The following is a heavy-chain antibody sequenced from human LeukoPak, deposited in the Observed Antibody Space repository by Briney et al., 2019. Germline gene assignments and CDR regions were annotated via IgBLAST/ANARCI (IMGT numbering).Heavy chain of an antibody. V-gene: IGHV3-7*01. J-gene: IGHJ3*01. CDR2: IKEDGSEK. CDR3: ARAYSSRWYDAFDL. Sequence: PGGSLRLSCAASGFTFSDYWMSWVRQAPGKGLEWVANIKEDGSEKYYVDSVKGRFTISRDNAKNSLYLQMNSLRAEDTAVYYCARAYSSRWYDAFDLWGQGTMVTVPS. CDR1: GFTFSDYW. D-gene: IGHD6-13*01.